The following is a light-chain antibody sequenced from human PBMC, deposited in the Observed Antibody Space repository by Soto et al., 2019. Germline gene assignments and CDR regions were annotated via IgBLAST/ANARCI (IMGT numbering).Light chain of an antibody. CDR3: QTWGTGIHVV. CDR2: LDSDGSH. CDR1: SGHSSYA. Sequence: QPVLTQSPSASASLGASVKLTCTLSSGHSSYAIAWHQQQPEKGPRYLMKLDSDGSHTKGDAIPDRFSGSSSGAERYLPISSLQSEYEADYYYQTWGTGIHVVFGGGTKVTVL. V-gene: IGLV4-69*01. J-gene: IGLJ2*01.